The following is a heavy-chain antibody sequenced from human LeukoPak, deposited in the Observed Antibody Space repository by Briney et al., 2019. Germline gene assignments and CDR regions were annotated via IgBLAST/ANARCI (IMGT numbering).Heavy chain of an antibody. CDR2: IKEDASEK. CDR1: GFSFSDYW. V-gene: IGHV3-7*01. CDR3: ARGSGWYGHDN. D-gene: IGHD6-19*01. Sequence: SGGSLRLPCAASGFSFSDYWMTWVRQAPGKGLEWVANIKEDASEKYYVDSVKGRFTISRDNAKNSLYLQMNSLRAEDAAVYHCARGSGWYGHDNWGQGTLVTVSS. J-gene: IGHJ4*02.